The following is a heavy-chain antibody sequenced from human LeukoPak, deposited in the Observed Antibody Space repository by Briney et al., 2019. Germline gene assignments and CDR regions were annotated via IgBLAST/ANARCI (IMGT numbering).Heavy chain of an antibody. J-gene: IGHJ4*02. Sequence: SETLSLSCTVSGGSINSFYWSWIRQSPGKGLGWNGYIYYSGSAHYNPSLKSRVTISVDTSKNQFSLKLSSVTAADTAVYYCARDKKSSNYGRGVFDYWGQGTLVTVSS. CDR1: GGSINSFY. D-gene: IGHD4-11*01. V-gene: IGHV4-59*12. CDR3: ARDKKSSNYGRGVFDY. CDR2: IYYSGSA.